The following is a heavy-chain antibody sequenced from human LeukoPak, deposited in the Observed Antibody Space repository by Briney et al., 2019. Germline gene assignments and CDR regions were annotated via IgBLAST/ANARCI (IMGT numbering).Heavy chain of an antibody. V-gene: IGHV1-69*01. CDR1: GGTFTSYA. CDR2: IIPIFGTA. J-gene: IGHJ4*02. CDR3: ARVYYYDSSGYYGEIDY. Sequence: GSSVKVSCKASGGTFTSYAISWVRQAPGQGLEWKGGIIPIFGTANYAQKFQGRVTITGDESTSTAYMELSSLRSEDTAVYYCARVYYYDSSGYYGEIDYWGQGTLVTVSS. D-gene: IGHD3-22*01.